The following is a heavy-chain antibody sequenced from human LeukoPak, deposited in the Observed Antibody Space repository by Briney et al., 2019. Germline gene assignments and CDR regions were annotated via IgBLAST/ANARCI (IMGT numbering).Heavy chain of an antibody. CDR3: VLITIFGVVTDY. CDR1: GYTFTGYY. D-gene: IGHD3-3*01. J-gene: IGHJ4*02. Sequence: SCKASGYTFTGYYMHWVRQAPGKGLEWVAVISYDGSNKYYADSVKGRFTISRDNSKNTLYLQMNSLRAEDTAVYYCVLITIFGVVTDYWGQGTLVTVSS. CDR2: ISYDGSNK. V-gene: IGHV3-30-3*01.